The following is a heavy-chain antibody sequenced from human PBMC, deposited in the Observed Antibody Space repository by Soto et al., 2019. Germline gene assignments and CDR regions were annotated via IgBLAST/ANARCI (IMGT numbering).Heavy chain of an antibody. D-gene: IGHD6-6*01. CDR2: ISSSSSYI. CDR1: GFTFSSYS. J-gene: IGHJ6*02. V-gene: IGHV3-21*01. Sequence: PGGSLRLSCAASGFTFSSYSMNWVRQAPGKGLEWVSSISSSSSYIYYADSVKGRFTISRDNAKNPLHLQMNSLSAEDTAVYYCARSFPAQLGHQAFYYYYGMGGWGQGTTVTGSS. CDR3: ARSFPAQLGHQAFYYYYGMGG.